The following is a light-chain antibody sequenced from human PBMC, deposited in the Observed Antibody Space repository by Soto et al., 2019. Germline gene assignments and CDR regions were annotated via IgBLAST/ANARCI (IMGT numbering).Light chain of an antibody. CDR2: DVS. V-gene: IGLV2-14*01. CDR1: SSDVGGYNY. Sequence: QSALTQPASVSGSPGQSITISCTGTSSDVGGYNYVSWYQQHPGKAPKLMIYDVSNRPSGVSNLFSGSKSGNTASLTISGFQAEDEADYYCSSYTSSCTLVFGGGTKVTVL. J-gene: IGLJ2*01. CDR3: SSYTSSCTLV.